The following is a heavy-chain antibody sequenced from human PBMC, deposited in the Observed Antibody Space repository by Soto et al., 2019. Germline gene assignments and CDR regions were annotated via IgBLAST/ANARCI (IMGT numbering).Heavy chain of an antibody. CDR3: SKDLGRVVVAAQGDYSYGMDV. V-gene: IGHV3-23*01. D-gene: IGHD2-15*01. CDR2: ISGSGGST. J-gene: IGHJ6*02. Sequence: PVGSLRLSCASSVFTFSSYAMSCVRHSPGKWLEWVSAISGSGGSTSYADSVKGRFTISRDNSKNTLYLQMNSLRAEDTAVYYCSKDLGRVVVAAQGDYSYGMDVWGQGTMVTVSS. CDR1: VFTFSSYA.